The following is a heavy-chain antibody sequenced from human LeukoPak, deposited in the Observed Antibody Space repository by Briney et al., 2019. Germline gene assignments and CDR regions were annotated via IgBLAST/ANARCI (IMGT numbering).Heavy chain of an antibody. CDR3: GSGSYYNFVVDY. CDR1: GGSISSYY. CDR2: IYYSGRT. J-gene: IGHJ4*02. V-gene: IGHV4-59*01. D-gene: IGHD3-10*01. Sequence: PSGTLSLTCTASGGSISSYYWSWFRQPPGKGLEWIGYIYYSGRTNYNPSLDNRVTISVDTSTNQISLKLSSVTAADTAVYDCGSGSYYNFVVDYWGQGTLVTVSS.